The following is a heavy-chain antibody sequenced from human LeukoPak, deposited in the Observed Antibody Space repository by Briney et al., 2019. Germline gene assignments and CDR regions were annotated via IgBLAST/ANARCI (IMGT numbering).Heavy chain of an antibody. J-gene: IGHJ4*02. CDR3: ARGAPSGSYYSFDY. D-gene: IGHD1-26*01. CDR1: GFTFSSYA. Sequence: GASLRLSCAASGFTFSSYAMSWVRQAPGKGLEGVLAISGSGGSTYYADSVKGRFTISRDNSKNTLYLQMNSLRAEDTAVYYCARGAPSGSYYSFDYWGQGTLVTVSS. V-gene: IGHV3-23*01. CDR2: ISGSGGST.